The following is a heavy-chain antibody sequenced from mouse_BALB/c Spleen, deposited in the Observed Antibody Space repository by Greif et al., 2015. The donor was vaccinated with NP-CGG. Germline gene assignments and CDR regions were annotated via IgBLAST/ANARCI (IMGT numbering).Heavy chain of an antibody. V-gene: IGHV14-3*02. CDR3: ARWDWYFDG. CDR2: IDPANGNT. CDR1: GFNIKDTY. Sequence: VQLQQSGAELVKPGASVKLSCTASGFNIKDTYMHWVKQRPEQGLEWIGRIDPANGNTKYDPKFQGKATITADTSSNAACLQLSSLTSEDAAVYYCARWDWYFDGWGAGTTVTVSS. J-gene: IGHJ1*01.